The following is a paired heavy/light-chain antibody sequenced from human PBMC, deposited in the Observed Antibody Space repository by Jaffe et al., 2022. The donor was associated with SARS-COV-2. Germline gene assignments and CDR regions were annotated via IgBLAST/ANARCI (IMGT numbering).Light chain of an antibody. CDR1: QSVSTH. V-gene: IGKV3-11*01. CDR2: DAS. Sequence: EIALTQSPDTLSLSPGERATLSCRASQSVSTHLAWYQQKSGQAPRLLIYDASTRATGIPARFSGGGSGTDFTLTISSLESEDFAVYYCQVRSDRPLKYIFGQGTKLEIK. CDR3: QVRSDRPLKYI. J-gene: IGKJ2*01.
Heavy chain of an antibody. V-gene: IGHV3-53*02. J-gene: IGHJ6*03. D-gene: IGHD1-1*01. CDR1: GFTVSNNF. Sequence: EVQLVETGGGLIQPGGSLRLSCAASGFTVSNNFMSWVRQAPGKGLEWISTIYGGGNTYYADSVKGRFTISRDNFKNTLHLEMNSLRGVDTAVYYCARLGTSFIGAYYSYMDVWGKGTTVTVSS. CDR3: ARLGTSFIGAYYSYMDV. CDR2: IYGGGNT.